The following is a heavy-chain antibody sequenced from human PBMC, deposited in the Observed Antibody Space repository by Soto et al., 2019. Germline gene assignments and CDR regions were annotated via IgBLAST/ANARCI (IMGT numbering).Heavy chain of an antibody. V-gene: IGHV3-30-3*01. CDR1: GFTFSSYA. J-gene: IGHJ6*02. CDR2: ISYDGSNK. CDR3: ARAPDIVLIRAYYYYVMDV. Sequence: PWGSLRLACAASGFTFSSYAMHWVRQAPGKGLEWVAVISYDGSNKYYADSVKGRFTISRDNSKNTLYVQMNSLRPEDTAVYYCARAPDIVLIRAYYYYVMDVWGQGTTVTVSS. D-gene: IGHD2-8*01.